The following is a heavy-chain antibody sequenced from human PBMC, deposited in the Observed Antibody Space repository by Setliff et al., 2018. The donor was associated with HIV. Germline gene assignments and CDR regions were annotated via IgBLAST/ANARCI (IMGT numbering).Heavy chain of an antibody. D-gene: IGHD2-2*01. CDR2: IYPDTGGT. J-gene: IGHJ3*02. Sequence: ASVKVSCKASGYTFTSYDISWVRQAPGQGLEWMGWIYPDTGGTNYAQKFQGRVTMTRDTSISTAYMELSRLRSDDTAVYYCARPLVVPAAMSEGVAFDIWGQGTMVTVSS. V-gene: IGHV1-2*02. CDR1: GYTFTSYD. CDR3: ARPLVVPAAMSEGVAFDI.